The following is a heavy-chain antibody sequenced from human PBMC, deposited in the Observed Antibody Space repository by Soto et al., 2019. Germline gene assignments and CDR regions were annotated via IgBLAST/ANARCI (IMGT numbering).Heavy chain of an antibody. CDR1: GFTFSSYW. D-gene: IGHD6-13*01. Sequence: EVQLVESGGGLVQPGGSLRLSCAASGFTFSSYWMSWVRQAPGKGLEWVANIKQDGSEKYYVDSVKGRFSISRDNARDSLYQQMISRRAADTTVYYCAGASPRGSSGWYPSFNYWGQGTLVTVSS. CDR2: IKQDGSEK. V-gene: IGHV3-7*04. J-gene: IGHJ4*02. CDR3: AGASPRGSSGWYPSFNY.